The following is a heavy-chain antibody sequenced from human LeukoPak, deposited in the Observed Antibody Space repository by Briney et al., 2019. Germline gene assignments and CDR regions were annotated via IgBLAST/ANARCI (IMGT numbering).Heavy chain of an antibody. D-gene: IGHD3-16*01. CDR3: ARMGSDY. Sequence: PSQTLSLTCVVSGDAISSGNYWGWIRQPPEKGLEWIGSIHHSGYTNYNPSLKSRVTISVDTSKNQFSLKMKSVTAADTAVYYCARMGSDYWGQGTLVTVSS. J-gene: IGHJ4*02. CDR2: IHHSGYT. V-gene: IGHV4-38-2*01. CDR1: GDAISSGNY.